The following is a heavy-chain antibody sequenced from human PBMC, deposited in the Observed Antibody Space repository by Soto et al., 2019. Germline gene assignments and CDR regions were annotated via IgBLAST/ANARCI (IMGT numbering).Heavy chain of an antibody. J-gene: IGHJ4*02. CDR1: GYTFISYG. V-gene: IGHV1-18*01. CDR2: ISAYNANT. Sequence: ASVKVSCKASGYTFISYGIIWVRQAPGQGLEWMGWISAYNANTNYAQELQGRVIMTTDTSTSTAYMELRSLRSDDTAVYYCARDGITVTGTLDYWGQGTLVTVSS. CDR3: ARDGITVTGTLDY. D-gene: IGHD4-17*01.